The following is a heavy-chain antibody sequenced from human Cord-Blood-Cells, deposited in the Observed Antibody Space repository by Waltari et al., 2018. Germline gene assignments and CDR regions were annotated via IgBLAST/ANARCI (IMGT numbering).Heavy chain of an antibody. CDR2: IYHSGST. Sequence: QVQLQESGPGLVKPSETLSLTCTVSGYSISSGYYWGWTRKPPGKGLEWIGSIYHSGSTYYNPSLKSRVTISVDTSKNQFSLKLSSVTAADTAVYYCARGTEVGAISGDAFDIWGQGTMVTVSS. V-gene: IGHV4-38-2*02. CDR1: GYSISSGYY. CDR3: ARGTEVGAISGDAFDI. J-gene: IGHJ3*02. D-gene: IGHD1-26*01.